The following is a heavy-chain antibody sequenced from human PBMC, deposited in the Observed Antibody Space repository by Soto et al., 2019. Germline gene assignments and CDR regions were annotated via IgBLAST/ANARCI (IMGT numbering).Heavy chain of an antibody. CDR1: GFKFSIFA. D-gene: IGHD4-17*01. Sequence: GGSLRRSCAASGFKFSIFAMTWVRQASGKGLEWVGRIRNKVNSYATAYAASVRVMFTVYRDDSKNTAYLKMKSLETEDTDMYYCTRPNEYGDCDWYFNLWGRGTLVTVSS. V-gene: IGHV3-73*01. J-gene: IGHJ2*01. CDR3: TRPNEYGDCDWYFNL. CDR2: IRNKVNSYAT.